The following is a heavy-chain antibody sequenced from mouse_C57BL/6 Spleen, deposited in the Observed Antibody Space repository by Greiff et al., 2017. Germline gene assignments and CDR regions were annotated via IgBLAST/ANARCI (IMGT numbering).Heavy chain of an antibody. V-gene: IGHV1-61*01. CDR2: IYPSDSET. CDR3: ARRRRGGDFDY. Sequence: QVQLQQPGAELVRPGSSVKLSCKASGYTFTSSWMDWVKQRPGQGLEWIGNIYPSDSETHYNQQFKDKATLTVDKSSSTAYMQLSSLTSEDSAVYYCARRRRGGDFDYWGQGTTLTVSS. J-gene: IGHJ2*01. CDR1: GYTFTSSW.